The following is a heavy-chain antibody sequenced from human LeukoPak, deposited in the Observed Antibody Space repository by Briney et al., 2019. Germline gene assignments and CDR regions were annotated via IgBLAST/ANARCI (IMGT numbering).Heavy chain of an antibody. D-gene: IGHD6-19*01. CDR2: IKSKADRETT. Sequence: GGSLRLSCSASGXTFSDAWMSWVRQAPGKGLEWIGHIKSKADRETTDYAAPVKGRFTISRDDSKNTLYLQMNSLKTEDTAVYYCTTEAPWYSSGRGWSDYWGQGTLVTVSS. CDR1: GXTFSDAW. CDR3: TTEAPWYSSGRGWSDY. J-gene: IGHJ4*02. V-gene: IGHV3-15*01.